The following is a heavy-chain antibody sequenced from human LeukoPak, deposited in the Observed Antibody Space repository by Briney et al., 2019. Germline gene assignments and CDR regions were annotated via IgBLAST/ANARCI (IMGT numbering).Heavy chain of an antibody. Sequence: SETLSLTCNVSGDSISSSNYHWGWIRQPPGKGLEWLGSIYYSGTTYYNPSLKSRVTISVDTSENHFSLRLTSVTAADTAVYYCATHVRSLSGSCYNYYNWFDPWGQGTLVTVSS. CDR2: IYYSGTT. J-gene: IGHJ5*02. CDR1: GDSISSSNYH. D-gene: IGHD3-10*01. CDR3: ATHVRSLSGSCYNYYNWFDP. V-gene: IGHV4-39*01.